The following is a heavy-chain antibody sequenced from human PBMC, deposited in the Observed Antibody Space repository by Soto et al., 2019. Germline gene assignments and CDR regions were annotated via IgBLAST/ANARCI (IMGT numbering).Heavy chain of an antibody. V-gene: IGHV4-4*02. CDR3: ARDLVAAAGTFDP. CDR1: GGSISSSNW. Sequence: LRRTLSLTCAVSGGSISSSNWWSWVRQPPGKGLEWIGEIYHSGSTNYNPSLKSRVTISVDKSKNQFSLKLSSVTAADTAVYYCARDLVAAAGTFDPWGQGTLVTVSS. CDR2: IYHSGST. D-gene: IGHD6-13*01. J-gene: IGHJ5*02.